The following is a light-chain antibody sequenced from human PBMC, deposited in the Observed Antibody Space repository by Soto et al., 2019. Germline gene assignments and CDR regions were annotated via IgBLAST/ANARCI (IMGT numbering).Light chain of an antibody. CDR1: SSDVGGYNY. CDR3: SSYTSSSTLGV. J-gene: IGLJ1*01. Sequence: QSVLAQPASVSGSPGQSISISCTVTSSDVGGYNYVSWYQQHPGKAPKLMIYEVNNRPSGVSNRFSGSKSGNTASLTISGLQAEDEADYYCSSYTSSSTLGVFGTGTKVTVL. V-gene: IGLV2-14*01. CDR2: EVN.